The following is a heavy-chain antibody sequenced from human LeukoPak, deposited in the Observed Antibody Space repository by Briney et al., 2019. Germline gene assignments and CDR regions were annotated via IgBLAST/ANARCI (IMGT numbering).Heavy chain of an antibody. CDR2: IYSSGRI. CDR1: GGSISSSTYH. J-gene: IGHJ4*02. D-gene: IGHD6-19*01. Sequence: SETLSLTCNVSGGSISSSTYHWSWIRQPAGKGLEWIGRIYSSGRINYNPSLKSRVTISVDTSKNQFSLNLSSVTAADTAVYYCARDIHTSDWTKFDYWGQGTSVTVSS. CDR3: ARDIHTSDWTKFDY. V-gene: IGHV4-61*02.